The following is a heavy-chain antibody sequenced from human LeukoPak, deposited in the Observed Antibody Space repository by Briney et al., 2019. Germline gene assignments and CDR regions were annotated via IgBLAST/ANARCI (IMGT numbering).Heavy chain of an antibody. CDR1: GFTFSSYA. Sequence: PGGSLRLSCAASGFTFSSYAMSWVRQAPGKGLEWVSVIYSGGSTYYADSVKGRFTISRDNSKNTLYLQMNSLRAEDTAVYYCARDPLYGEPDDYWGQGTLVTVSS. V-gene: IGHV3-53*01. CDR2: IYSGGST. D-gene: IGHD4-17*01. J-gene: IGHJ4*02. CDR3: ARDPLYGEPDDY.